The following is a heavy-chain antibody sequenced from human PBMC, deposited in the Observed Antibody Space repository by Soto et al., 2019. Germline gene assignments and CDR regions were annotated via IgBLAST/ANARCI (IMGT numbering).Heavy chain of an antibody. CDR3: ARGATIFGVVIIPWFDP. CDR2: IYHSGST. D-gene: IGHD3-3*01. J-gene: IGHJ5*02. CDR1: GGSISSGGYS. V-gene: IGHV4-30-2*01. Sequence: QLQLQESGSGLVKPSQTLSLTCAVSGGSISSGGYSWSWIRQPPGKGLEWIGYIYHSGSTYYNPSLNSRVTISVDRSKNQCSLKLSSVTAADTAVYYCARGATIFGVVIIPWFDPWGQGTLVTVSS.